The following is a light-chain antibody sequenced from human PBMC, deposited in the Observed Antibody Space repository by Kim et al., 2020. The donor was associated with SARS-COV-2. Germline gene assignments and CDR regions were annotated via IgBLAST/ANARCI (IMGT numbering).Light chain of an antibody. CDR1: QSVSSGY. Sequence: LSLTPGERATLSCRASQSVSSGYLAWYQQKRGQAPRLIIYGASSRAGGIPDRFSGSGSGTDFTLTISRLEPEDFAVFYCQQYDSSPLTFGGETKVEI. J-gene: IGKJ4*01. V-gene: IGKV3-20*01. CDR2: GAS. CDR3: QQYDSSPLT.